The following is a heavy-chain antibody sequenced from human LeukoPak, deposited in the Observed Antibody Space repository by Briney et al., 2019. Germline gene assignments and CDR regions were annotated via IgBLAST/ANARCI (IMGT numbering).Heavy chain of an antibody. D-gene: IGHD6-13*01. CDR3: TRGGPGSSWYGYFDY. CDR1: GFTFSSYS. Sequence: PGGSLRLSCAASGFTFSSYSMNWVRQAPGKGLEWVSCISSSSSYIYYGDSVKGRFTTSRDNAKNSLYLQMNSLKTEDTAVYYCTRGGPGSSWYGYFDYWGQGTLVTVSS. CDR2: ISSSSSYI. V-gene: IGHV3-21*03. J-gene: IGHJ4*02.